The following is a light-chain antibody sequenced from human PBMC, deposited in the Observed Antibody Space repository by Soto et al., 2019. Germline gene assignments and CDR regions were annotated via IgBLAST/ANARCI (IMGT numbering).Light chain of an antibody. Sequence: DIQMTQSPSTLSASVGDRVTITCRASQSISSWLAWYNQKPGKAPKRLIYDASSLEGGVPSRFSGSGSCTEFTLTISSLQPDDFAAYYCQQYNSYPLTFGGGTKVEIK. J-gene: IGKJ4*01. V-gene: IGKV1-5*01. CDR1: QSISSW. CDR2: DAS. CDR3: QQYNSYPLT.